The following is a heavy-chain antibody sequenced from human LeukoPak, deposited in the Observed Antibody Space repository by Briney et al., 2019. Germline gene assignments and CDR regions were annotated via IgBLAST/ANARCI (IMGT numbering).Heavy chain of an antibody. Sequence: SVKVSCKASGGTFSSYAISLVRQAHGQGLEWMGGIIPIFGTANYAQKFQGRVTITTDESTSTAYMELSSLRSEDTAVYYCARDYYDSSGYFGYWGQGTLVTVSS. D-gene: IGHD3-22*01. CDR1: GGTFSSYA. J-gene: IGHJ4*02. CDR2: IIPIFGTA. CDR3: ARDYYDSSGYFGY. V-gene: IGHV1-69*05.